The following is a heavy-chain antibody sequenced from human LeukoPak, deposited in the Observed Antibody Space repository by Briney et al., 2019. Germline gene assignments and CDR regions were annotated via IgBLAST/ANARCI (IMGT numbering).Heavy chain of an antibody. Sequence: GGSLRLSCAASGFTFSSYAMSWVRQAPGKGLEWVSAISGSGGSTYYADSVKGRLTISRDNSKNTLYLQMNSLRAEDTAVYYCAKDLNKAVAGTPDYWGQGTLVTVSS. CDR3: AKDLNKAVAGTPDY. V-gene: IGHV3-23*01. CDR2: ISGSGGST. J-gene: IGHJ4*02. D-gene: IGHD6-19*01. CDR1: GFTFSSYA.